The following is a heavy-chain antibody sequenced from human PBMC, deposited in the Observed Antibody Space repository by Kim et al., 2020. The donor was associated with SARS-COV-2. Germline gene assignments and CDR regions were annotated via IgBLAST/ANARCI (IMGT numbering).Heavy chain of an antibody. CDR3: ALNYGSGSYLSTYYYYGMDV. CDR1: GFTFSSYE. Sequence: GGSLRLSCAASGFTFSSYEMNWVRQAPGKGLEWVSYISSSGSTIYYADSVKGRFTISRDNAKNSLYLQMNSLRAEDTAVYYCALNYGSGSYLSTYYYYGMDVWGQGTTVTVSS. D-gene: IGHD3-10*01. V-gene: IGHV3-48*03. CDR2: ISSSGSTI. J-gene: IGHJ6*02.